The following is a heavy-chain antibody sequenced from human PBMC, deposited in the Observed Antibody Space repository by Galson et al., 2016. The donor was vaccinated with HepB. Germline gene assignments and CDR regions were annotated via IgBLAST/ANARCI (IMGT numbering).Heavy chain of an antibody. Sequence: SLRLSCAASGFTVSSNYMNWVRQAPGKGLEWVSIIYVGGSTYYADSVRGRFTLSRDKSKNTLYLQMNGLRAEDTAVYYCAGSGDYYYFDYWGQGTLVTVSS. J-gene: IGHJ4*02. D-gene: IGHD7-27*01. V-gene: IGHV3-53*01. CDR1: GFTVSSNY. CDR3: AGSGDYYYFDY. CDR2: IYVGGST.